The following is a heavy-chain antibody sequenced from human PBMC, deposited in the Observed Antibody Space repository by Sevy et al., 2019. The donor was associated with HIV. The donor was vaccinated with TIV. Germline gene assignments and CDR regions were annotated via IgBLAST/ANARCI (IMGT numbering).Heavy chain of an antibody. V-gene: IGHV7-4-1*02. CDR2: INTNTGNP. CDR1: GYTFTSYA. CDR3: ARVPYTAVDIVATHDY. Sequence: ASVKVSYKASGYTFTSYAMNWVRQAPGQGLEWMGWINTNTGNPTYAQGFTGRFVFSLDTSVSTAYLQISSLKAEDTAVYYCARVPYTAVDIVATHDYWGQGTLVTVSS. J-gene: IGHJ4*02. D-gene: IGHD5-12*01.